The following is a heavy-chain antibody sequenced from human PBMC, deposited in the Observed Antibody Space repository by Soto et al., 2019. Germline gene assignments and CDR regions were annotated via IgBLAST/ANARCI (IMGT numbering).Heavy chain of an antibody. V-gene: IGHV4-39*01. Sequence: SETLSLTCTVSGGSISSSSYDWGWIRQPPGKGLEWIGRIYYSGSTYYNPSLKGRVTISVDTSKNQFSLKLSSVTASDTAVYYCARLRGGARNNWFDPWGQGTLVTVSS. J-gene: IGHJ5*02. CDR2: IYYSGST. CDR3: ARLRGGARNNWFDP. CDR1: GGSISSSSYD.